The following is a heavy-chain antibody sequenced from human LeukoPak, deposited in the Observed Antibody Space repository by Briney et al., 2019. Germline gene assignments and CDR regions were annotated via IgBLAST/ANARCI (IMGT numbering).Heavy chain of an antibody. V-gene: IGHV1-3*03. D-gene: IGHD2-15*01. CDR2: INAGNGNT. CDR1: GYTFTSYA. J-gene: IGHJ4*02. Sequence: PRASVTVSCTASGYTFTSYAMHWVRQAPGQRLEWMGWINAGNGNTKYSQEFQGRVTITRDTSASTAYMELSSLRSEDMAVYYCARAYLPGYCSGGSCYSSPGSVGFDYWGQGTLVTVSS. CDR3: ARAYLPGYCSGGSCYSSPGSVGFDY.